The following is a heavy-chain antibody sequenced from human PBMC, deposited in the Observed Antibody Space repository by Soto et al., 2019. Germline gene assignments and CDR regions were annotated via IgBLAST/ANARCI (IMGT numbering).Heavy chain of an antibody. V-gene: IGHV4-59*08. Sequence: SETLSLTSTVSGDSINNHWWSWIRPPPGQGLEWIGYISYNGNTNYNPSLQSRLTISVDTSKNQFSLILSSVTAADTAVYYCARGDRIRGVIIRGLDQYGMDVWGQGTTVT. J-gene: IGHJ6*02. D-gene: IGHD3-10*01. CDR2: ISYNGNT. CDR3: ARGDRIRGVIIRGLDQYGMDV. CDR1: GDSINNHW.